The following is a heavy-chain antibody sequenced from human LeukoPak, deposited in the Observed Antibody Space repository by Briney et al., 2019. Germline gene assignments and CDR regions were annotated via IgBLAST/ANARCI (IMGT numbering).Heavy chain of an antibody. V-gene: IGHV4-34*01. D-gene: IGHD3-10*01. CDR1: GGSFSGYY. CDR3: ARAVWFGELLSPHGEYYFDY. J-gene: IGHJ4*02. CDR2: INHSGST. Sequence: SEALSLTCAVYGGSFSGYYWSWIRQPPGKGLEWIGEINHSGSTNYNPSLKSRVTISVDTSKNQFSLKLSSVTAADTAVYYCARAVWFGELLSPHGEYYFDYWGQGTLVTVSS.